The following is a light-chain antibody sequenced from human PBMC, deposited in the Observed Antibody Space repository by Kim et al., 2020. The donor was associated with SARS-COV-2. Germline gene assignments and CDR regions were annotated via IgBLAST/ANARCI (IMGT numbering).Light chain of an antibody. CDR2: DVS. CDR1: QVIRKF. J-gene: IGKJ5*01. CDR3: QQNDDFPFT. Sequence: AAVGDSVTITCQATQVIRKFLNWYQQRPGKAPQLLIYDVSNLQRGVPSRFGGSGYGTEFTLTITSLQPEDFATYYCQQNDDFPFTFGQGTRLEIK. V-gene: IGKV1-33*01.